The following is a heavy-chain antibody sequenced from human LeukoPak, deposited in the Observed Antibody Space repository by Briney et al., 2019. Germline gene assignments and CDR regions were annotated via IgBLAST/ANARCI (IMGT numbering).Heavy chain of an antibody. CDR3: ARDDGPGYRYGMDV. J-gene: IGHJ6*02. CDR1: GGSISSSSYY. CDR2: IYYSGST. Sequence: PSETLSLTCTVSGGSISSSSYYWGWIRQPPGKGLEWIGSIYYSGSTYYNPSLKSRVTISVDTSKNQFSLKLSSVAAADTAVYYCARDDGPGYRYGMDVWGQGTTVTVSS. V-gene: IGHV4-39*07. D-gene: IGHD5-12*01.